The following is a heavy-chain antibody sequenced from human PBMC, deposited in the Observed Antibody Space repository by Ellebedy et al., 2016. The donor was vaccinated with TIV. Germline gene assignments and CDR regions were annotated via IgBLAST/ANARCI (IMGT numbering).Heavy chain of an antibody. D-gene: IGHD3-16*01. Sequence: SLKISXAASGITFNSSAMHWVRQVPGKGLEWVSGISYNSGMRGYADSVNGRFTISRDNAKNSLYLQMNSLRAEDTAVYYCVRYARLADYWGQGTLVTVSS. CDR1: GITFNSSA. CDR2: ISYNSGMR. V-gene: IGHV3-9*01. J-gene: IGHJ4*02. CDR3: VRYARLADY.